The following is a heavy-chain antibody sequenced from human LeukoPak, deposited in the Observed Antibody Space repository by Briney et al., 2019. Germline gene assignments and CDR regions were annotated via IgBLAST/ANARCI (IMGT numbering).Heavy chain of an antibody. CDR3: VKGQRYTAVPYYFDL. D-gene: IGHD5-18*01. Sequence: GRSLRLSCAASGFTFSSYGMHWVRQIPGNGLEWVAVTSYDGSNKYYVDSVKGRFTISRDNSKNTLYLQMNSLGAEDTAVYYCVKGQRYTAVPYYFDLWGQGTLVTVSS. V-gene: IGHV3-30*18. CDR1: GFTFSSYG. J-gene: IGHJ4*02. CDR2: TSYDGSNK.